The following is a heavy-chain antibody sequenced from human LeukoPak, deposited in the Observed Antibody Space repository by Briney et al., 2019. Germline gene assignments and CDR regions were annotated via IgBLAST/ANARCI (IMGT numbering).Heavy chain of an antibody. CDR2: IYYTGST. J-gene: IGHJ4*02. Sequence: SETLSLTCSVSGGSISSYYWSWVRQPPGKGLEWIGNIYYTGSTNYNPSLKSRVIISIDTSKNQFSLRLSSVTAADTAVYYCAALGDYAVVGLDYWGQGTLVTVSS. V-gene: IGHV4-59*08. D-gene: IGHD4-17*01. CDR3: AALGDYAVVGLDY. CDR1: GGSISSYY.